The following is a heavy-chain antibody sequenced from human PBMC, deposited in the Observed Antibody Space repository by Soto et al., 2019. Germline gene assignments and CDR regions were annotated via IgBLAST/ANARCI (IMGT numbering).Heavy chain of an antibody. V-gene: IGHV3-11*04. CDR3: ARDRRYYDFWSGYSYHYYGMDV. Sequence: RGSLRLSCAASGFTFSDYYMSWIRQAPGKGLEWVSYISSSSSTIYYAESVKGRFTISRDNSKNTLYLQMNSLRAEDTAVYYCARDRRYYDFWSGYSYHYYGMDVWGQGTTVIVSS. D-gene: IGHD3-3*01. CDR1: GFTFSDYY. CDR2: ISSSSSTI. J-gene: IGHJ6*02.